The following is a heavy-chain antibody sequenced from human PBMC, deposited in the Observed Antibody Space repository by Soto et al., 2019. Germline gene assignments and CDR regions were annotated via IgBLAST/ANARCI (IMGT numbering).Heavy chain of an antibody. D-gene: IGHD6-13*01. Sequence: QVQLQESGPGLVKPSETLSLTCTVSGGSISSYYWRWIRQPPGKGLEWIGYIYYTGLSNSNPSLNSRVTMSVDSSKNQFSLKLSSVTAADTAVYYCASHSSHWPFFDFWGQGTLVTVSS. J-gene: IGHJ4*02. CDR1: GGSISSYY. CDR3: ASHSSHWPFFDF. CDR2: IYYTGLS. V-gene: IGHV4-59*01.